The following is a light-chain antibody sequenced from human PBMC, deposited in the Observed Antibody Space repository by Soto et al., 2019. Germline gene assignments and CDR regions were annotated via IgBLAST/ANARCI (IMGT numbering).Light chain of an antibody. CDR1: SSDVGGYNF. J-gene: IGLJ1*01. CDR3: CSYASSTIYV. Sequence: QSVLTQPASLPGSPGQPITISYTGTSSDVGGYNFVSWYQQLPGNAPKLLIYDVTIRPSGVSDRFSGSKSGTTASLTISGLQAEDEDDYYCCSYASSTIYVFGTGTKVTVL. V-gene: IGLV2-14*03. CDR2: DVT.